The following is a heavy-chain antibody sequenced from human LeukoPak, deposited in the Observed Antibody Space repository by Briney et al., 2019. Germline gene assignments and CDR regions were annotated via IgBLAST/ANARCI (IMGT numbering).Heavy chain of an antibody. CDR2: IYSGGST. V-gene: IGHV3-53*01. CDR1: GFTVSSNY. D-gene: IGHD5-12*01. Sequence: GGSLRLSCAASGFTVSSNYMSWVRQAPGKGLEWVSVIYSGGSTYYADSVKGRFTISRDNSKNTLYLQMNSLRAEDTAVYYCARDSWYSGYDRGGWFDPWGQGTLVTVSS. J-gene: IGHJ5*02. CDR3: ARDSWYSGYDRGGWFDP.